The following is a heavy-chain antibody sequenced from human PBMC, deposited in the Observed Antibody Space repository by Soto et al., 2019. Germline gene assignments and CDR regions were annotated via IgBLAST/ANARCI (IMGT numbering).Heavy chain of an antibody. CDR2: ISWNSGST. CDR1: GFTFDDYA. Sequence: EVQLVESGGGLVQPGRSLRLSCAASGFTFDDYAMHWVRQAPGKGLEWVSGISWNSGSTGYRDSVKGRFTIYRDNAKNSLYLQMTSLRAEDTALYYCAKDIKQGVTSWGYYCDYWGQGSLVTVCS. CDR3: AKDIKQGVTSWGYYCDY. D-gene: IGHD2-21*02. J-gene: IGHJ4*02. V-gene: IGHV3-9*01.